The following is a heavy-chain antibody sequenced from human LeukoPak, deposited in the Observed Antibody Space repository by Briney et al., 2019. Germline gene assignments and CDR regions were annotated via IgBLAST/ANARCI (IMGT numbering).Heavy chain of an antibody. CDR2: IKSKTDGETT. CDR1: GFTFSNAW. V-gene: IGHV3-15*01. CDR3: TTADGYSGYSTQKIYYYYGMDV. D-gene: IGHD5-12*01. J-gene: IGHJ6*02. Sequence: GSLRLSCAASGFTFSNAWMSWVRQAPGKGLEWVGRIKSKTDGETTDYAAPVKGRFTISRDDSKNTLYLQMNSLKTEDTAVYYCTTADGYSGYSTQKIYYYYGMDVWGQGTTVTVSS.